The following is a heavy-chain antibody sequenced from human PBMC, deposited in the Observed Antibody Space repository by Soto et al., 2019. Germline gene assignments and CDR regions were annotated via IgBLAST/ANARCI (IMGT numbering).Heavy chain of an antibody. Sequence: GASVKVSCKVSGHKVTELSIYWMRQSPGTGLECMGGFDPKDGLPVYAQNFEGRVTMTEDASTDTAFLEVENLRSEDTAVYFCAAVVRLGRYYFDVWGQGSLVTASS. V-gene: IGHV1-24*01. CDR2: FDPKDGLP. CDR3: AAVVRLGRYYFDV. CDR1: GHKVTELS. D-gene: IGHD3-9*01. J-gene: IGHJ4*02.